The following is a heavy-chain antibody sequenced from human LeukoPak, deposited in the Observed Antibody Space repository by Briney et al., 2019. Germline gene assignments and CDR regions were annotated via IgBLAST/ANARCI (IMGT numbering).Heavy chain of an antibody. J-gene: IGHJ6*02. V-gene: IGHV3-15*01. CDR3: STSQGVVVIYYYGMDV. D-gene: IGHD2-2*01. CDR1: GFTFSSAW. Sequence: GGSLRLSCAASGFTFSSAWMSWVRQAPGKGLEWVGRIKSKTDGGATDYAAPVKGRFTISRDDSKNTLYLQMDSLKTEDKAVYYCSTSQGVVVIYYYGMDVWGQGTTVTVSS. CDR2: IKSKTDGGAT.